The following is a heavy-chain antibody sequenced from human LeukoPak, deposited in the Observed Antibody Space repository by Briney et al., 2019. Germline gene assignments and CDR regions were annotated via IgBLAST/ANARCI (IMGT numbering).Heavy chain of an antibody. CDR1: GFTFSSYS. D-gene: IGHD1-26*01. CDR2: ISSSSSYI. J-gene: IGHJ5*02. V-gene: IGHV3-21*04. CDR3: ARDLSGSPVSGSNWFDP. Sequence: GGSLRLSCTASGFTFSSYSMNWVRQAPGKGLEWVSSISSSSSYIYYADSVKGRFTISRDNAKNSLYLQMNSLRAEDTAVYYCARDLSGSPVSGSNWFDPWGQGTLVTVSS.